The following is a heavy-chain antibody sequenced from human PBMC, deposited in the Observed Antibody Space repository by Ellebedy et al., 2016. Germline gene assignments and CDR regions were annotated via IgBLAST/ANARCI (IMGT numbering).Heavy chain of an antibody. J-gene: IGHJ4*02. CDR1: GFTFDNYW. Sequence: GESLKISCAAFGFTFDNYWMSWVRQAPGKGLEWLANIKQDGSEIDYVDSVKGRFTISRDNAKNSLYLQVNSLKAEDTAVYYCARIGYSSSSFDYWGQGTLVTVSS. V-gene: IGHV3-7*01. CDR2: IKQDGSEI. D-gene: IGHD6-6*01. CDR3: ARIGYSSSSFDY.